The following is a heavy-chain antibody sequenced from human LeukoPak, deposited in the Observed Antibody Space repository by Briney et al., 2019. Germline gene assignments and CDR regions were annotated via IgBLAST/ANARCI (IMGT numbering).Heavy chain of an antibody. CDR1: GGSISSNGYY. CDR2: IYYSGGT. D-gene: IGHD1-14*01. Sequence: KPSETLSLTCTVSGGSISSNGYYWGWIRQPPGKGLEWIGSIYYSGGTYYNPSLKSRVTISVDTSKNQFSLKLNSVTAADTAVYYCARHQFGTPPDDWGQGTTVTVSS. CDR3: ARHQFGTPPDD. J-gene: IGHJ6*02. V-gene: IGHV4-39*01.